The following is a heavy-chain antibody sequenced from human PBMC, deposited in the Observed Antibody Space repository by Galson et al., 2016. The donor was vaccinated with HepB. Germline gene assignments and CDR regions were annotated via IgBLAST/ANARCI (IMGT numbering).Heavy chain of an antibody. CDR3: AKDLKSSVAYYFDS. J-gene: IGHJ4*02. V-gene: IGHV3-30*18. CDR2: TSYDGSNK. D-gene: IGHD6-19*01. Sequence: SLRLSCAVSGFVFSSYGMHWVRQTPGKGLEWMAFTSYDGSNKSYADSVKGRFIISRDNSKNTLYLQMNGLRTEDTAVYYCAKDLKSSVAYYFDSWGQGTLVTVSS. CDR1: GFVFSSYG.